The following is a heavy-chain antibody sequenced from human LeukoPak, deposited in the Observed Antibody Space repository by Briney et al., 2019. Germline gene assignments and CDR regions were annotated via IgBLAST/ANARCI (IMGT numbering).Heavy chain of an antibody. D-gene: IGHD4-11*01. CDR2: INSDGSST. V-gene: IGHV3-74*01. Sequence: GVLRLSCAASGFTFISYWMHWVRQAPGKGLVWVSRINSDGSSTSYADSVKGRFTISRDNAKNTLYLQMNSLRAEDTAVYYCASLTTSDFDYWGQGTLVTVSS. J-gene: IGHJ4*02. CDR3: ASLTTSDFDY. CDR1: GFTFISYW.